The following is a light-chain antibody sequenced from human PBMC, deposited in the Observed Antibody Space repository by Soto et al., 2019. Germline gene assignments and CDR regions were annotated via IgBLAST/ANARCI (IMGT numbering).Light chain of an antibody. CDR1: SSNIGSNT. CDR3: AAWDDSLKGVV. Sequence: QTVVTQSPSASGTPGQRVTISCSGSSSNIGSNTVNWYQQFPGTAPKLLMYTNNQRPSGVPDRFSGSKSGTSASLAISGLESDDEADYYCAAWDDSLKGVVFGGGTKLTVL. V-gene: IGLV1-44*01. J-gene: IGLJ2*01. CDR2: TNN.